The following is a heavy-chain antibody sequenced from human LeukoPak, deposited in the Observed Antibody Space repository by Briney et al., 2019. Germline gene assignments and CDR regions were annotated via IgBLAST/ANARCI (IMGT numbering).Heavy chain of an antibody. CDR1: GGSISSYY. J-gene: IGHJ4*02. CDR3: ARHRGSGSPYFDY. CDR2: IYYSGST. Sequence: SETLSLTCTVSGGSISSYYWSWIRQPPGKGLEWIGYIYYSGSTKYNPSLKSRVTMTVDTSKNQFSLKLSSVTAAGTAVYYCARHRGSGSPYFDYWGQGTLVTVSS. D-gene: IGHD3-10*01. V-gene: IGHV4-59*08.